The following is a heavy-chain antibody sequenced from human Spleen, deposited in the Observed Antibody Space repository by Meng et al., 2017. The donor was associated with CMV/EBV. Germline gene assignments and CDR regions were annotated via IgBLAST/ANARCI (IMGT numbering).Heavy chain of an antibody. CDR2: ISGSGGTT. Sequence: GESLKISCAASGFTFTNYAMSWVRQAPGKGLEWVSGISGSGGTTYYADSVKGRFTISRDNSKNTLYLQMNSLRFEDTAFYYCAKVGGGRSSKPDFDFWGQGTLVTVSS. D-gene: IGHD3-3*01. CDR1: GFTFTNYA. V-gene: IGHV3-23*01. J-gene: IGHJ4*02. CDR3: AKVGGGRSSKPDFDF.